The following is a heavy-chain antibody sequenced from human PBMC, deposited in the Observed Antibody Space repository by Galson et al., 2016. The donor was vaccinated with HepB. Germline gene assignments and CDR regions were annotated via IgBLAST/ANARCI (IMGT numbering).Heavy chain of an antibody. CDR3: AKDLLGLTIPHFDS. V-gene: IGHV3-30*18. Sequence: SLRLSCAASGFSFSTFGMHWVRQAPGKGLEWVAVISYDGSNKYYADSVKGRFTISRDNSKNTLYLQMNSLRSEDTAVYYCAKDLLGLTIPHFDSWGQGTLVTVSS. CDR1: GFSFSTFG. J-gene: IGHJ4*02. D-gene: IGHD1-26*01. CDR2: ISYDGSNK.